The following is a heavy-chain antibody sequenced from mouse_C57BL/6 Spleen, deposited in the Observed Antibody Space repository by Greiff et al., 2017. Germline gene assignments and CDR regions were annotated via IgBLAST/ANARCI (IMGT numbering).Heavy chain of an antibody. Sequence: EVQLQQSGAELVRPGASVKLSCTASGFNIKDDYMHWVKQRPEQGLEWIGWIDPENGDTEYASKFQGKAPITADTSSNTAYLQLSSLASEDTAVYYCTTDVRLGFAYWGQGTLVTVSA. D-gene: IGHD4-1*01. CDR3: TTDVRLGFAY. CDR1: GFNIKDDY. J-gene: IGHJ3*01. CDR2: IDPENGDT. V-gene: IGHV14-4*01.